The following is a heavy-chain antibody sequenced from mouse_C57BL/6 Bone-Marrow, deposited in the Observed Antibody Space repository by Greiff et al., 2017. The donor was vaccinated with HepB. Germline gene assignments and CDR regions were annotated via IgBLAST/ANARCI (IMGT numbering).Heavy chain of an antibody. CDR3: ARGITTVGGYFDV. V-gene: IGHV1-43*01. D-gene: IGHD1-1*01. CDR1: GYSFTGYY. CDR2: INPSTGGT. J-gene: IGHJ1*03. Sequence: EVQLQQSGPELVKPGASVKISCKASGYSFTGYYMHWVKQSSEKSLEWIGEINPSTGGTSYNQKFKGKATLTVDKSSSTAYMQLKSLTSEDSAVYYCARGITTVGGYFDVWGTGTTVTVSS.